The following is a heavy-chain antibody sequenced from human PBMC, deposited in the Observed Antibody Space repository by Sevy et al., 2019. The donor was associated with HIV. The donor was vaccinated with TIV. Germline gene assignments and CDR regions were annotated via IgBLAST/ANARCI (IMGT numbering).Heavy chain of an antibody. CDR2: ISYDGSNK. J-gene: IGHJ6*02. CDR3: ARDRNPYYDSSGYYSPHYYYGMDV. V-gene: IGHV3-30-3*01. D-gene: IGHD3-22*01. Sequence: GGSLRLSCAASGFTFSSYAMHWVRQAPGKGLEWVAVISYDGSNKYYADSVKGRFTISRDNSKNTLYLQMNSLRAEDTAGYYCARDRNPYYDSSGYYSPHYYYGMDVWGQGTTVTVSS. CDR1: GFTFSSYA.